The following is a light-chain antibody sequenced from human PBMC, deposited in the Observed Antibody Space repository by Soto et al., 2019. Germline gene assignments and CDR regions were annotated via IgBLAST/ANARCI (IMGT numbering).Light chain of an antibody. V-gene: IGKV3-20*01. Sequence: EIVLTQSPGTLSLSPGERATLSCRASQSISNNYLAWYQQKPGQAPRLLIYGASNRAAGVPDTFSGSGSGTDVTLTISRLEPEDFAVYSCQQYGSSPPTFGQGTKVEF. CDR2: GAS. CDR1: QSISNNY. J-gene: IGKJ1*01. CDR3: QQYGSSPPT.